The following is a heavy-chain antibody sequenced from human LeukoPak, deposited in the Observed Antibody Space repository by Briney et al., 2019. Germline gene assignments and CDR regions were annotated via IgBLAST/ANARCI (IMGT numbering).Heavy chain of an antibody. Sequence: SETLSLTCTVSGGSISSYYWSWIRHPAGKGLEWIGRIHRSGSTNYNPSLKSRVTMSVDTSKNQFSLKLSSVTAADTAVYYCARDRESVRYYYYFMDVWGKGTTVTVSS. V-gene: IGHV4-4*07. J-gene: IGHJ6*03. CDR2: IHRSGST. CDR1: GGSISSYY. D-gene: IGHD3-10*01. CDR3: ARDRESVRYYYYFMDV.